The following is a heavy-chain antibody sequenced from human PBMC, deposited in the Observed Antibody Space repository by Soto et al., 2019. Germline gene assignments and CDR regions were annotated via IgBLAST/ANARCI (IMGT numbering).Heavy chain of an antibody. Sequence: SETLSLTCAISGERVYNNGAAWKWIKHAPSRGLGWLGRTYYRKSKWLYDYAVSVRSRITINPDTSKNQFPLHLTSVTPEDTSVHFGASDLPGYHSVFDSWGQRTRGSVSS. CDR1: GERVYNNGAA. V-gene: IGHV6-1*01. CDR3: ASDLPGYHSVFDS. D-gene: IGHD2-2*01. CDR2: TYYRKSKWLY. J-gene: IGHJ5*01.